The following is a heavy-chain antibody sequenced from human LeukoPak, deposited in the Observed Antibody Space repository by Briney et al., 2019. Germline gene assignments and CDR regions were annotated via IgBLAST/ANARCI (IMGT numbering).Heavy chain of an antibody. Sequence: SETLSLTCTVSGGSISSSSYYWGWIRQPPGKGLEWIGSIFYSRSTYYNPSLKSRVTISVDTSKNQFSLRLSSVTAADTAVYYCATQLGYCSGGSCYHFDYWGQGTLVTVSS. D-gene: IGHD2-15*01. CDR3: ATQLGYCSGGSCYHFDY. V-gene: IGHV4-39*01. J-gene: IGHJ4*02. CDR2: IFYSRST. CDR1: GGSISSSSYY.